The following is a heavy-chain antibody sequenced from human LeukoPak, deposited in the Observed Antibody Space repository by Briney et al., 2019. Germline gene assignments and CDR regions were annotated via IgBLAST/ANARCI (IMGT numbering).Heavy chain of an antibody. V-gene: IGHV4-4*07. CDR3: ARFSYGSDAFDI. CDR1: GGSISSYY. D-gene: IGHD5-18*01. J-gene: IGHJ3*02. CDR2: IYTSGRT. Sequence: SETLSLTCTVSGGSISSYYWSWIRQPAGKGLEWIGRIYTSGRTNYNPSLKSRVTISVDTSKNQFSLKLSSVTAADAAVYFCARFSYGSDAFDIWGQGTMVTVSS.